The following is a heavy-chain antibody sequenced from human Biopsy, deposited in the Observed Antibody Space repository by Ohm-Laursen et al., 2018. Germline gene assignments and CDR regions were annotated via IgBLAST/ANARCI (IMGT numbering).Heavy chain of an antibody. Sequence: SLRLSCTASGFTLSDYSMIWVRQAPGKGLEWVSFISNTSIHINYADSVKGRFTISRDNIKNSMYLQMNKLRVEDTAVSYCVRDRGHYYDRSDYKIGDEVWGQGTLVTVSS. CDR3: VRDRGHYYDRSDYKIGDEV. J-gene: IGHJ4*01. CDR1: GFTLSDYS. D-gene: IGHD3-22*01. CDR2: ISNTSIHI. V-gene: IGHV3-21*01.